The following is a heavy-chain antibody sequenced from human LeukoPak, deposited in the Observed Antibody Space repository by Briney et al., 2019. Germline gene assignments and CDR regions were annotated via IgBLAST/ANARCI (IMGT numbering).Heavy chain of an antibody. J-gene: IGHJ3*02. Sequence: SVKVSCKASGGTFSSYAISWVRQAPGQGLEWMGGIIPIFGTANYAQKFQGRVTITTDESTSTAYMELSSLRSEDTAVYYCARDAGPSSVVVPGDAFDIWGQGTMVTVSS. V-gene: IGHV1-69*05. D-gene: IGHD2-2*01. CDR3: ARDAGPSSVVVPGDAFDI. CDR1: GGTFSSYA. CDR2: IIPIFGTA.